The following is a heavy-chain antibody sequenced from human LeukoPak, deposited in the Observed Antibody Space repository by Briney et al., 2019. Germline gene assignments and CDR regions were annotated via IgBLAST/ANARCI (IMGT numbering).Heavy chain of an antibody. V-gene: IGHV3-7*04. D-gene: IGHD4-17*01. CDR1: GFTFSSYW. Sequence: GGSLRLSCAASGFTFSSYWMSWVRQAPGKGLEWVANIKQDGNEKNSMDSVKGRFTISRDNAKNSLYLQMNSLRADDTAVYFCARVNWATVTNFDYWGQGALVTVSS. J-gene: IGHJ4*02. CDR2: IKQDGNEK. CDR3: ARVNWATVTNFDY.